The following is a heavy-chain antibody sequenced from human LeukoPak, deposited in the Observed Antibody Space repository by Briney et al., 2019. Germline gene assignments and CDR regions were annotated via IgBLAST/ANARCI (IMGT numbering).Heavy chain of an antibody. CDR3: AKVKQQLFDFDY. CDR2: ISYDGSNK. V-gene: IGHV3-30*18. D-gene: IGHD6-13*01. Sequence: GRSLRLSCAASGFTFSSYGMHWVRQAPGKGLEWVAVISYDGSNKYYADSVKGRFTISRDNSKNTLYLQMNSLRAEDTAVYYCAKVKQQLFDFDYWGQGTLVTVSS. CDR1: GFTFSSYG. J-gene: IGHJ4*02.